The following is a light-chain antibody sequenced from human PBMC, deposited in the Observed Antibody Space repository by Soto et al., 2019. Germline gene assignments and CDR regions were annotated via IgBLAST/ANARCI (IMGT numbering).Light chain of an antibody. Sequence: QSALTQPRSVFGSPGQSVTISCTGTSSDVGGYNYVSWYQQHPGKAPKLMIYDVSKRPSGVPDRFSGSKSGNTASLTISGLQAEDEADFYCCSFAGGYTYVFGPGTKVTVL. CDR1: SSDVGGYNY. CDR3: CSFAGGYTYV. CDR2: DVS. V-gene: IGLV2-11*01. J-gene: IGLJ1*01.